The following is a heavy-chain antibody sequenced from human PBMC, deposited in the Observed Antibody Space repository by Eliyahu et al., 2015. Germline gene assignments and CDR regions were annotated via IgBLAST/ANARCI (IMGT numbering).Heavy chain of an antibody. CDR3: TIFGSQYYFYY. J-gene: IGHJ4*02. D-gene: IGHD3-3*01. V-gene: IGHV3-33*01. CDR1: GXXFTCSSSG. Sequence: QMQLVESGGGVVQPGXSXXLSCAASGXXFTCSSSGMHWXRQAPGKGLEXVAVIWHDGSNIYYGDSVKGRFTISRDNSKNTLYLQMNSLRAEDTAIYYCTIFGSQYYFYYWGQGTLVTVSS. CDR2: IWHDGSNI.